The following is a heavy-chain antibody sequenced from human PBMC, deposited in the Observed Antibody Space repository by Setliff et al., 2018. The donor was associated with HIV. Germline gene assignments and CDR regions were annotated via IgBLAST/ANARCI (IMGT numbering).Heavy chain of an antibody. CDR2: ISHTGSTV. V-gene: IGHV3-48*03. CDR1: GFTFSSYE. CDR3: ARLSGGRFYYYMDV. Sequence: GGSLRLSCAASGFTFSSYEMNWVRQAPGKGLELVSYISHTGSTVYYADSVKGRFTISRDNAKNSLYLQMNSLRAEDTAVYYCARLSGGRFYYYMDVWGKGTTVTVSS. D-gene: IGHD7-27*01. J-gene: IGHJ6*03.